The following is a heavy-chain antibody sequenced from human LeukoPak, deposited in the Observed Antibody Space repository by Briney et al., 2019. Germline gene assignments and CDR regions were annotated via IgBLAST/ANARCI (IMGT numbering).Heavy chain of an antibody. D-gene: IGHD4-17*01. J-gene: IGHJ3*02. Sequence: SETLSLTCTVSGGSISSYYWSWIRQPAGKGLEWIGRIYTSGSTNYNPSLKSRVTMSVDTSKNQFSLKLSSVTAADTAVYYCARDPVTTVTPGAFDIWGQGTMVTVSS. CDR3: ARDPVTTVTPGAFDI. CDR1: GGSISSYY. V-gene: IGHV4-4*07. CDR2: IYTSGST.